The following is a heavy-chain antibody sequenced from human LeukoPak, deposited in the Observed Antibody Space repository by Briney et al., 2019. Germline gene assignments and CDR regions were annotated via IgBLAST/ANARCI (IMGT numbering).Heavy chain of an antibody. V-gene: IGHV3-48*03. CDR1: GFTFSFYE. CDR2: ISSSGGTK. Sequence: GGSLRLSCAASGFTFSFYEMNWLRQAPGKGLEWVSYISSSGGTKYYADSVKGRFTISRDNTENSLFLQMSSLRVEDTAVYYCATLTVASPFDYWGPGVLVTVSS. D-gene: IGHD5-12*01. J-gene: IGHJ4*02. CDR3: ATLTVASPFDY.